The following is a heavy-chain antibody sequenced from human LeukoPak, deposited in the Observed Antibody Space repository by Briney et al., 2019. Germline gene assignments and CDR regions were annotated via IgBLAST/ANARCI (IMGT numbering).Heavy chain of an antibody. Sequence: GGSLRLSCAASGFTFSNYAMSWVRQAPGKGLEWVSSISGSGGSTYYADSVKGRFTISRDNSKNTLLLQMNSLRAEDTAVYYCAKDPYYYDTSGYNGDYWGQGTLVTVSS. D-gene: IGHD3-22*01. CDR2: ISGSGGST. J-gene: IGHJ4*02. V-gene: IGHV3-23*01. CDR1: GFTFSNYA. CDR3: AKDPYYYDTSGYNGDY.